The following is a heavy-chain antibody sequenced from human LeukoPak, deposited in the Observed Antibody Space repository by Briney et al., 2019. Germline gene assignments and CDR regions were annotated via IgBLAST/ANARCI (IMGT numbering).Heavy chain of an antibody. D-gene: IGHD3-22*01. Sequence: ASVKVSCKASGYTFTGYYMHWVRQAPGQGLEWMGWINPNSGGTNHAQKFQGRVTMTRNTSISTAYMELSSLRSEDTAVYYCARGGYYYDSSGEYFQHWGQGTLVTVSS. CDR2: INPNSGGT. CDR3: ARGGYYYDSSGEYFQH. V-gene: IGHV1-2*02. J-gene: IGHJ1*01. CDR1: GYTFTGYY.